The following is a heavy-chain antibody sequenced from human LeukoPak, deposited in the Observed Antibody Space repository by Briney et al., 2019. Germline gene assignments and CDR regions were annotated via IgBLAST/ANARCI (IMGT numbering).Heavy chain of an antibody. CDR1: GFTLSSNY. CDR2: IYSGGST. V-gene: IGHV3-53*01. CDR3: ARDRDDYVWGSYLGAFDV. D-gene: IGHD3-16*01. Sequence: GGSLRLSCAASGFTLSSNYMSWVRQAPGKGLEWVSVIYSGGSTYYADSVKGRFTISRDNFKNTLYLQMHSLRAEDTAVFYCARDRDDYVWGSYLGAFDVWGHGTTVTVSS. J-gene: IGHJ3*01.